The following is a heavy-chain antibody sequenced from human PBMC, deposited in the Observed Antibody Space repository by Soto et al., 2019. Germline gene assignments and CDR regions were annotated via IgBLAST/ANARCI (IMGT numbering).Heavy chain of an antibody. CDR2: IVVGSGNT. CDR1: GFTFTSSA. CDR3: ARDLWGYCGTDCYPLDV. Sequence: ASVKVSCKASGFTFTSSAMQWVRQARGQRLEWIGWIVVGSGNTNYAQKFQERVTITRDMSTSTAYMELNSVTAADTAVYYCARDLWGYCGTDCYPLDVWGQGTTVTVSS. J-gene: IGHJ6*02. D-gene: IGHD2-21*02. V-gene: IGHV1-58*02.